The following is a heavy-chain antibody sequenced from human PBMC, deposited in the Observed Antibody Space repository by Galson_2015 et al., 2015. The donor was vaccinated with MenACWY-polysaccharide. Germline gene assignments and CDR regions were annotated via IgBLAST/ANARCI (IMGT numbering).Heavy chain of an antibody. J-gene: IGHJ3*02. CDR3: ARGSCSATSCDGRLNGLDT. CDR1: GFTFNTYD. D-gene: IGHD2-2*01. Sequence: SLRLSCAAPGFTFNTYDMHWVRQATGKGLEWVSAFHTAGDSHYADSVKGRFTISRENAKNSMYLQMSSLRAGDTAVYYCARGSCSATSCDGRLNGLDTWGQGTVVTVSS. CDR2: FHTAGDS. V-gene: IGHV3-13*01.